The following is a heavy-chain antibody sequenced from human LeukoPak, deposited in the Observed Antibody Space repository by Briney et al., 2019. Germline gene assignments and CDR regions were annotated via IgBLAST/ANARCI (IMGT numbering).Heavy chain of an antibody. CDR2: ISSSGGGT. Sequence: GGSLRLSCAASGFTFSDYAMIWVRQAQGKGLEWVSAISSSGGGTYYADSVKGRSTISRDNSRNTLYLQMNSLRAEDTAIYYCAKLTSGSYSGYWGRGTLVTVSS. V-gene: IGHV3-23*01. D-gene: IGHD3-10*01. CDR3: AKLTSGSYSGY. J-gene: IGHJ4*02. CDR1: GFTFSDYA.